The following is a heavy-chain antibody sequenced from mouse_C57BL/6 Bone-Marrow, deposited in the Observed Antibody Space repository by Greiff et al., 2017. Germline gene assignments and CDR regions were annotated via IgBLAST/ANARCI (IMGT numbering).Heavy chain of an antibody. CDR3: ARRGGTVVAPYAMDD. CDR2: ISSGGSYT. D-gene: IGHD1-1*01. CDR1: GFTFSSYG. Sequence: EVKLVESGGDLVKPGGSLKLSCAASGFTFSSYGMSWVRQTPDKRLEWVATISSGGSYTYYPDSVKGRFTISRDNAKNTLYLQMSSLKSEDTAMYYCARRGGTVVAPYAMDDWGQGTSGTVSS. V-gene: IGHV5-6*02. J-gene: IGHJ4*01.